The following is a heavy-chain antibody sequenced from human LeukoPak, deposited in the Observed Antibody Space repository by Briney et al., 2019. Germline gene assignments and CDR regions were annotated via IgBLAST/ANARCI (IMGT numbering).Heavy chain of an antibody. CDR1: GYTFSDYA. CDR2: IRGHNGKT. D-gene: IGHD3-22*01. V-gene: IGHV1-18*01. CDR3: ARYFNNYDSSGDYYVTNYYFDY. J-gene: IGHJ4*02. Sequence: ASVKVSCRASGYTFSDYAIRWVRQAPGRGLEWMGWIRGHNGKTKYLEKFQGRVTMTTDKSTSNAYMELRSLRSDDTAVYYCARYFNNYDSSGDYYVTNYYFDYWGQGTLVTVSS.